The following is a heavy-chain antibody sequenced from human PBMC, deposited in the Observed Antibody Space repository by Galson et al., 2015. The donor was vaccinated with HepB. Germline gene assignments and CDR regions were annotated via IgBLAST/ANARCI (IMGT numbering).Heavy chain of an antibody. V-gene: IGHV6-1*01. CDR2: TYYRSKWYN. CDR3: ARDPPQVSSIFDI. D-gene: IGHD6-6*01. CDR1: GDSVSSNSAA. J-gene: IGHJ3*02. Sequence: CAISGDSVSSNSAAWNWIRQSPSRGLEWLGRTYYRSKWYNDYAESVKSRITINPDTSKNQFSLQLSSVIPEDTAVYYCARDPPQVSSIFDIWGQGTMVTVSS.